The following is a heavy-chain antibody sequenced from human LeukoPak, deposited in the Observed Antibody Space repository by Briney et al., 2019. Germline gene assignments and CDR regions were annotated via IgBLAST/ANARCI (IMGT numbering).Heavy chain of an antibody. J-gene: IGHJ5*02. D-gene: IGHD6-13*01. CDR2: INPNSGAT. CDR3: ACVEAVGVGIDP. Sequence: ASVKVSCKASGNTFTGYYFHWVRQAPGQGLEWMGWINPNSGATDYAQKFQGRVTMTTDTSISTAYMEVSRLRPDDTAVYYCACVEAVGVGIDPWGQGTLVTVSS. CDR1: GNTFTGYY. V-gene: IGHV1-2*02.